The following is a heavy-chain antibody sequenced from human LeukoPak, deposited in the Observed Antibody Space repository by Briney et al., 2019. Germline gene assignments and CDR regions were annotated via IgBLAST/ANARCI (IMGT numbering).Heavy chain of an antibody. J-gene: IGHJ3*02. CDR1: GDSIRSSTYY. CDR3: ARLKRSSRGGGAFDI. Sequence: PSETLSLTCTVSGDSIRSSTYYWGWIRQPPGKGLEWIGSLYNSGSSYYNPSLKSRVTISVNTSSNQFSLKLSSVTAADTAVYYCARLKRSSRGGGAFDIWGQGTMVTVSS. D-gene: IGHD6-13*01. V-gene: IGHV4-39*07. CDR2: LYNSGSS.